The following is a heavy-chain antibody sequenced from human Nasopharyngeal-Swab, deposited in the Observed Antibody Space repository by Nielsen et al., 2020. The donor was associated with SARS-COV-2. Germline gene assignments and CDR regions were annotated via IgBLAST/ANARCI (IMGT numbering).Heavy chain of an antibody. V-gene: IGHV3-33*01. Sequence: WIRQPPGKGLEWVAVIWYDGSNKYYADSVKGRFTISRDNSKSTLYLQMNSLRAEDTAVYYCARDLRLGESWVLDYWGQGTLVTVSS. J-gene: IGHJ4*02. CDR2: IWYDGSNK. D-gene: IGHD3-16*01. CDR3: ARDLRLGESWVLDY.